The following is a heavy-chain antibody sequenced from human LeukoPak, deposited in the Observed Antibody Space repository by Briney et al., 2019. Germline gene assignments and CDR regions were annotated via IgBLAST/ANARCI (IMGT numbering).Heavy chain of an antibody. CDR3: ARTEETKGRFDY. V-gene: IGHV1-18*01. CDR2: VNAYNGDT. D-gene: IGHD1-26*01. Sequence: GASVKVSYKASGYTFTSYGISWVRQAPGQGLEWVGYVNAYNGDTNYAQKFQGRVTMTTDTPTTTVYMHLRRLGSEDTAVYYCARTEETKGRFDYWGQGPLVTVSS. CDR1: GYTFTSYG. J-gene: IGHJ4*02.